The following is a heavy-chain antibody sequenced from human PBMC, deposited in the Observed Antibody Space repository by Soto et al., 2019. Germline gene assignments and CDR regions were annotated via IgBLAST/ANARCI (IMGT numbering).Heavy chain of an antibody. D-gene: IGHD4-17*01. Sequence: VQLLESGGGLVQPGGSLRLACTASGFTFNHYAMSWVRQAPGKGLEWVSAVSGRGGRTKYADSVKGRFIISRDNSNSTLYLQMDSLRGEDTAVYYCAKDSTVTTSLYFYYYGFDVWGQGTTVTVSS. J-gene: IGHJ6*01. V-gene: IGHV3-23*01. CDR2: VSGRGGRT. CDR1: GFTFNHYA. CDR3: AKDSTVTTSLYFYYYGFDV.